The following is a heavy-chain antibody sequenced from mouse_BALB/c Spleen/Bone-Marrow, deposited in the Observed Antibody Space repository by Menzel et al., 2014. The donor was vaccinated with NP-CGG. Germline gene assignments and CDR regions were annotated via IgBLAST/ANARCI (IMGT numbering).Heavy chain of an antibody. Sequence: LVESGGGLVKPGGSLKFSCAASGFTFSDYYMYWVRQTPEKRLEWVATISDGGSYTYYPDSVKGRFTISRDNAKNXLYLQMSSLKSEDTAMYYCARDGNYAYWGQGTLVTVSA. V-gene: IGHV5-4*02. D-gene: IGHD2-1*01. CDR2: ISDGGSYT. CDR1: GFTFSDYY. J-gene: IGHJ3*01. CDR3: ARDGNYAY.